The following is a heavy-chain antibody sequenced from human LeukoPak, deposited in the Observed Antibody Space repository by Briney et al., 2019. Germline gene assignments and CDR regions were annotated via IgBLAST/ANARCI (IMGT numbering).Heavy chain of an antibody. CDR2: ISSSSSYI. CDR3: ASLWFGESLFDY. CDR1: GFTFSSYS. Sequence: GGSLRLSCAASGFTFSSYSMNWVRQAPGKGLEWVSSISSSSSYIYYADSVKGRFTISRDNAKNSLYLQMNSLRAEDTAVYYCASLWFGESLFDYRGQGTLVTVSS. V-gene: IGHV3-21*01. D-gene: IGHD3-10*01. J-gene: IGHJ4*02.